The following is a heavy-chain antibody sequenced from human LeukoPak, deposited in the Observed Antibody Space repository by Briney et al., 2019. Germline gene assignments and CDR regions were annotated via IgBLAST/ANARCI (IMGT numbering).Heavy chain of an antibody. CDR1: GFTFSNTW. CDR2: IKSKADGGAI. J-gene: IGHJ4*02. Sequence: GGSLRLSCAGSGFTFSNTWMSWVRQAPGKGLEWVGRIKSKADGGAIDYAAPVKDRFTISRDDSQTTLYLQMNSLRAEDTAVYYCAKDHPPKAPGPYYFDYWGQGTLVTVSS. D-gene: IGHD1-14*01. V-gene: IGHV3-15*01. CDR3: AKDHPPKAPGPYYFDY.